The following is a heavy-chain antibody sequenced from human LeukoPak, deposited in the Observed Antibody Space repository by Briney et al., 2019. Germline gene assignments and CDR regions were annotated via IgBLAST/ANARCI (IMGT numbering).Heavy chain of an antibody. J-gene: IGHJ4*02. CDR3: ASGADHILDY. Sequence: PGGSLRLSCAASGFTFSSYSMNWVRQAPGKGLEWVSSISSSSSYIYYADSLKGRFTISRDNAKNSLFLQMNSLRAEDTAVYYCASGADHILDYWGQGTLVTVSS. CDR2: ISSSSSYI. V-gene: IGHV3-21*01. D-gene: IGHD1-14*01. CDR1: GFTFSSYS.